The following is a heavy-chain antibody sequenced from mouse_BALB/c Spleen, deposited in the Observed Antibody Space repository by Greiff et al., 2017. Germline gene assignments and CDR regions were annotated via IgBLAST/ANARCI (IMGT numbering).Heavy chain of an antibody. CDR1: GYSFTGYN. Sequence: EVQRVESGPELEKPGASVKISCKASGYSFTGYNMNWVKQSNGKSLEWIGNIDPYYGGTSYNQKFKGKATLTVDKSSSTAYMQLKSLTSEDSAVYYCAKGDGNYGYFDVWGAGTTVTVSS. CDR3: AKGDGNYGYFDV. CDR2: IDPYYGGT. D-gene: IGHD2-1*01. V-gene: IGHV1-39*01. J-gene: IGHJ1*01.